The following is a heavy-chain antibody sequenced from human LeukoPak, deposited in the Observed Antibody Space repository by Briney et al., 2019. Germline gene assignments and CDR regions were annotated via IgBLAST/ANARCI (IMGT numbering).Heavy chain of an antibody. D-gene: IGHD6-13*01. Sequence: ASVKVSCKASGYTFTGYYIHWVRQAPGQRLEWMGWINRNSGDTDYAQRFRGRVTMTRDTSISTVFMELRRLMSDDTAIYYCARGSPLAATGSGLTSWGQGTLVTVSS. J-gene: IGHJ5*02. CDR1: GYTFTGYY. V-gene: IGHV1-2*02. CDR2: INRNSGDT. CDR3: ARGSPLAATGSGLTS.